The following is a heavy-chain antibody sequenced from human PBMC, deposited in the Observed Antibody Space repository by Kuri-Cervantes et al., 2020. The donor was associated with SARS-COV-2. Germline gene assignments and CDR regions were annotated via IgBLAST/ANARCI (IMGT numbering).Heavy chain of an antibody. Sequence: LRLSCAISGDSVSSNSAAWNWIRQSPSRGLEWLGRTYYRSRWYDDYAVSVKSRITINPDTSKNQLSLLLNSVTPEDTAVYYCARGDAFDIWGQGTMVTVSS. CDR2: TYYRSRWYD. CDR1: GDSVSSNSAA. CDR3: ARGDAFDI. J-gene: IGHJ3*02. V-gene: IGHV6-1*01.